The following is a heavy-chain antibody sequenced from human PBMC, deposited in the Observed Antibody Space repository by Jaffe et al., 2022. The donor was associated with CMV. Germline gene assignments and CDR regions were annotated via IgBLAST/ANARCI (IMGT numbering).Heavy chain of an antibody. CDR1: GFSLSTSGVG. Sequence: QITLKESGPTLVKPTQTLTLTCTFSGFSLSTSGVGVGWIRQPPGKALEWLALIYWNDDKRYSPSLKSRLTITKDTSKNQVVLTMTNMDPVDTATYYCAHQGYCSSTSCAPHDYWGQGTLVTVSS. CDR3: AHQGYCSSTSCAPHDY. J-gene: IGHJ4*02. D-gene: IGHD2-2*01. V-gene: IGHV2-5*01. CDR2: IYWNDDK.